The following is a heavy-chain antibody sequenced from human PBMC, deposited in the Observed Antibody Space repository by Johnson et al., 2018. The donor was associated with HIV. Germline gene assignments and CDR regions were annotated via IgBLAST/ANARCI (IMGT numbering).Heavy chain of an antibody. Sequence: QVQLVESGGGVVQPGRSLRLSCAASGFTFSSYAMHWVRQAPGTGLECVAVISYDGSNKYYADSVKGRFTISRDNSTNTLYLQMNSLRAEDTAVYYCARCMIVVVITDAFDIWGQGTMVTVSS. CDR3: ARCMIVVVITDAFDI. V-gene: IGHV3-30-3*01. J-gene: IGHJ3*02. D-gene: IGHD3-22*01. CDR2: ISYDGSNK. CDR1: GFTFSSYA.